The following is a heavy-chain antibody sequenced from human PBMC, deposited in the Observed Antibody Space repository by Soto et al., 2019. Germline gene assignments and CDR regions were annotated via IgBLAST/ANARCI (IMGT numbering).Heavy chain of an antibody. CDR1: GGTFSSYA. J-gene: IGHJ4*02. D-gene: IGHD3-22*01. CDR3: ASPYDSSGYYENGYFDY. CDR2: IIPIFGTA. Sequence: VASVKVSCKASGGTFSSYAISWVRQAPGQGLEWMGGIIPIFGTANYAQKFQGRVTITADKSTSTAYMELSSLRSEDTAVYYCASPYDSSGYYENGYFDYWGQGTLVTVSS. V-gene: IGHV1-69*06.